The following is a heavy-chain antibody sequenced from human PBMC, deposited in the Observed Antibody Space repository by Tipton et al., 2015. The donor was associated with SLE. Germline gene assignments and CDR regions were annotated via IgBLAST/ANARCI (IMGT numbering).Heavy chain of an antibody. D-gene: IGHD4-23*01. CDR3: ARDPLRVYGGQTAPES. J-gene: IGHJ5*02. CDR2: VYPGGTA. V-gene: IGHV4-38-2*02. Sequence: LRLSCTVSGYSISRGYYWGWIRQPPGGGLEWLGSVYPGGTAYYNPSLKSRVTVSVDTAKNQFSLKLTSVTAADTAVYYCARDPLRVYGGQTAPESWGQGTLVTVSS. CDR1: GYSISRGYY.